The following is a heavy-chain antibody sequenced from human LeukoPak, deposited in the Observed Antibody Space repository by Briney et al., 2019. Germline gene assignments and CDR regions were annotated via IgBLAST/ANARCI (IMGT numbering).Heavy chain of an antibody. CDR1: GFTFSNSY. CDR3: AREFFPPALLTIVFDK. D-gene: IGHD2/OR15-2a*01. Sequence: PGGSLRLTCAASGFTFSNSYMSWVRQAPGKGLEWVANIGYDGSQKNYVDSVKGRFTISRDNAKNSLYLQIDSLRAEDTAVYYCAREFFPPALLTIVFDKWGQGTLLTVSS. V-gene: IGHV3-7*01. J-gene: IGHJ4*02. CDR2: IGYDGSQK.